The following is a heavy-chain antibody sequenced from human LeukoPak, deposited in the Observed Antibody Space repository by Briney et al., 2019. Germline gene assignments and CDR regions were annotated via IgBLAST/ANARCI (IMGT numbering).Heavy chain of an antibody. CDR3: ATEQLVTYYFDY. CDR1: GYSISSGYY. V-gene: IGHV4-38-2*02. J-gene: IGHJ4*02. Sequence: SETLSLTCTVSGYSISSGYYWGWIRQPPGKGLEWIASIYHSGSTYYNPSLKSRVTISVDTPKNQFSLKLSSVTAADTAVYYCATEQLVTYYFDYWGQGTLVTLSS. D-gene: IGHD1-1*01. CDR2: IYHSGST.